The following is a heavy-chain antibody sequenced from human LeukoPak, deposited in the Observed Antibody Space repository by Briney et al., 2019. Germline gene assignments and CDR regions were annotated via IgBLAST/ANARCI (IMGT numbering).Heavy chain of an antibody. CDR3: ARWEEGYSRTNLYVLLFHL. V-gene: IGHV4-31*03. CDR1: GGSISCRRCF. J-gene: IGHJ3*01. CDR2: IYHSGNT. Sequence: SETLSLICTVSGGSISCRRCFGSWIRQHPGKGLEWIGYIYHSGNTDYNPSLSSRLTISLDTSKNQFSMKLTSVTAVDTAVYFCARWEEGYSRTNLYVLLFHLWGEGTRVPVSS. D-gene: IGHD2-2*01.